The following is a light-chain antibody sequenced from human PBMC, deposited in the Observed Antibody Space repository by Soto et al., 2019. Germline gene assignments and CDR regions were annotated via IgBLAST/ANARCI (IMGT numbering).Light chain of an antibody. CDR2: SEN. J-gene: IGLJ2*01. V-gene: IGLV1-44*01. CDR3: ASWDDSLEGVV. Sequence: QAVVTQPPSASGTPGQRVTISCSGSSSNIGGNRVNWYQQLPGTAPRLLIYSENQRPSGVPDRFSASKSGTTASLAISGLQSEDDADYYCASWDDSLEGVVFGGGTKLTVL. CDR1: SSNIGGNR.